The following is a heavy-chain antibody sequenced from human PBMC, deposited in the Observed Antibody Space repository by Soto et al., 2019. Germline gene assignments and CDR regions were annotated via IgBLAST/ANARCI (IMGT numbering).Heavy chain of an antibody. CDR2: INPNSGGT. CDR1: GYTFTGYY. V-gene: IGHV1-2*04. CDR3: ARGPENYYYYYGMDV. J-gene: IGHJ6*02. Sequence: GASVKVSCKASGYTFTGYYMHWVRQAPGQGLEWMGWINPNSGGTNYAQKFQGWVTMTRDTSISTAYMELSRLRSDDTAVYYCARGPENYYYYYGMDVWGQGTTVTVS.